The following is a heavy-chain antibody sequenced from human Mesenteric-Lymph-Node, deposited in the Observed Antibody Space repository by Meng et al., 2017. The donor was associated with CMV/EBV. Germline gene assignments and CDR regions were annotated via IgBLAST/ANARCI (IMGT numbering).Heavy chain of an antibody. CDR1: GFSFSRFA. D-gene: IGHD6-19*01. V-gene: IGHV3-21*01. CDR3: ARWENSSGWSTNFDY. J-gene: IGHJ4*02. Sequence: SGFSFSRFAMSWVRQAPGKGLEWVSSISSSSSYIYYADSVKGRFTISRDNAKNSLYLQMNSLRAEDTAVYYCARWENSSGWSTNFDYWGQGTLVTVSS. CDR2: ISSSSSYI.